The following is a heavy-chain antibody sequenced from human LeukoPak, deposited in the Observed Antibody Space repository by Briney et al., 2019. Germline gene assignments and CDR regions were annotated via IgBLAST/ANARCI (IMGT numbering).Heavy chain of an antibody. V-gene: IGHV1-46*01. D-gene: IGHD6-19*01. CDR3: ARELSRAVAGTGGYFDY. CDR1: GYTFTSYY. CDR2: INPSGGST. J-gene: IGHJ4*02. Sequence: GASVKVSCKASGYTFTSYYMHWVRQAPGQGLEWMGIINPSGGSTSYAQKFQGRVTMTRDTSTSTVYMELSSLRSEDTAVYYCARELSRAVAGTGGYFDYWGQGTLVTVSS.